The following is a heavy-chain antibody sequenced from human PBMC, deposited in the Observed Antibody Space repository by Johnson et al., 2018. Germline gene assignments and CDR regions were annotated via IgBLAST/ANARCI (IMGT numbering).Heavy chain of an antibody. V-gene: IGHV3-9*01. Sequence: VQLVESRGGLVQPGRSLRLSCEVAGFTCHDYAMHWVRQAPGKGLEWVSGISLNSGNIKYAVSVKGRFAISRDNAKNSLDLQLRSLRTEETAFYYGEKDLPDARAQSGQGGQGYGMDVWGQGTTVTGSS. CDR1: GFTCHDYA. D-gene: IGHD1-14*01. J-gene: IGHJ6*02. CDR2: ISLNSGNI. CDR3: EKDLPDARAQSGQGGQGYGMDV.